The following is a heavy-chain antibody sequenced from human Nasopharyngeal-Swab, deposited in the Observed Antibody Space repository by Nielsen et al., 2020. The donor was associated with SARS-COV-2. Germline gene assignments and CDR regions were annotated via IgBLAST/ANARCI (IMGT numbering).Heavy chain of an antibody. Sequence: WIRQPPGKGLEWIGSIYYSGSTYYNPSLKSRVTISVDTSKNQFSLKLSSVTAADTAVYYCASLNVDTAMVPDYWGQGTLVTASS. J-gene: IGHJ4*02. D-gene: IGHD5-18*01. CDR2: IYYSGST. V-gene: IGHV4-39*01. CDR3: ASLNVDTAMVPDY.